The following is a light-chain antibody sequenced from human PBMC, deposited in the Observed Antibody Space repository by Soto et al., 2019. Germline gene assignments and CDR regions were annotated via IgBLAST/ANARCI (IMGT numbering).Light chain of an antibody. J-gene: IGKJ2*01. CDR2: DAS. Sequence: IQMTQYPLFLSASIGDRVTITCQASQDITNYLNWYPQKPGKAPKLLIYDASMLERGVPSRFSGCGSGTHFTITISSLEPEDITTFYCQQYDNFPYKFGQGTKVDIK. V-gene: IGKV1-33*01. CDR1: QDITNY. CDR3: QQYDNFPYK.